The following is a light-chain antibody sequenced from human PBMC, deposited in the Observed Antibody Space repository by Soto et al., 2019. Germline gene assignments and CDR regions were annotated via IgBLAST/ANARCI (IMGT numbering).Light chain of an antibody. V-gene: IGKV1-5*03. CDR2: KAS. CDR1: QTISSW. J-gene: IGKJ1*01. CDR3: QHYNSYSEA. Sequence: DIQMTQFPSALYASVGDRVTITRRASQTISSWLAWYQQKPGKAPKLLIYKASTLKSGVPSRFSGSGSGTEFTLTISSLQPDDFATYYCQHYNSYSEAFGQGTKVDIK.